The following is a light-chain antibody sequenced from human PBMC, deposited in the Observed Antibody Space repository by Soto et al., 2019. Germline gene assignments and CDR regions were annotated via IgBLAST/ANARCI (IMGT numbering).Light chain of an antibody. J-gene: IGLJ1*01. V-gene: IGLV1-40*01. CDR2: GNI. CDR1: NSNIGAGYD. Sequence: QSVLAQPPSVSGAPGRRVTISSTGGNSNIGAGYDVHGYQHLPGTAPKLLIYGNINRPSGVPDRFSGSKSGTSASLAITGLQAEDEADYYCQSYDSSLNGYVFGTGTKLTVL. CDR3: QSYDSSLNGYV.